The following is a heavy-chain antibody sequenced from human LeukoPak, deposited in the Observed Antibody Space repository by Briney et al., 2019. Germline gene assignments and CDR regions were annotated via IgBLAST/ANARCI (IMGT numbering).Heavy chain of an antibody. J-gene: IGHJ4*02. V-gene: IGHV1-69*13. CDR3: ARDLGAARTN. CDR2: IIPIFGTA. D-gene: IGHD1-26*01. Sequence: SVMVSCRASGGTFSSYAISWVRQAPGQGLEWMGGIIPIFGTANYAQKFQGRVTITADESSSTAYMELSSLRSEDTAVYYCARDLGAARTNWGQGTLVTVSS. CDR1: GGTFSSYA.